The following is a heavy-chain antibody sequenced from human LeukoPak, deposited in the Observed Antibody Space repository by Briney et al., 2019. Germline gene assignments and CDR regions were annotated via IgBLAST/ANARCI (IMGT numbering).Heavy chain of an antibody. V-gene: IGHV3-74*01. CDR3: ARAGAPDCGDADPYFDY. CDR2: INSDGSST. D-gene: IGHD4-17*01. CDR1: GFTFSSYW. J-gene: IGHJ4*02. Sequence: HTGGSLRLSCAASGFTFSSYWMHWVRQAPGKGLVWVSRINSDGSSTSYADSVKGRFTISRDNAKNTLYLQMNSLRAEDTAVYYCARAGAPDCGDADPYFDYWGQGTLVTVSS.